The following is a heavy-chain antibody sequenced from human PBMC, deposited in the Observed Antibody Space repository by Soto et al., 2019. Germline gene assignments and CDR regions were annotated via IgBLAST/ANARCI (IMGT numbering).Heavy chain of an antibody. CDR3: VRDGDVAVAGTSLY. CDR2: ISWNSGTI. D-gene: IGHD6-19*01. Sequence: VQLVESGGDLVQPGRSLRLSCVVSGFTFDDYAMHWVRQAPGKGLEWVSGISWNSGTIGYAEPLKGRFTISRDNAKNSLYLQMNSLRPEDTALYYCVRDGDVAVAGTSLYWGQGPLVTVSS. V-gene: IGHV3-9*01. J-gene: IGHJ4*02. CDR1: GFTFDDYA.